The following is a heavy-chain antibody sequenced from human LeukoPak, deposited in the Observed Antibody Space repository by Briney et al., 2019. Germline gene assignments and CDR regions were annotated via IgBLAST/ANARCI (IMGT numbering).Heavy chain of an antibody. J-gene: IGHJ6*02. Sequence: SETLSLTCAVYGGSFSGYYWSWIRQPPGKGLEWIGEINHSGSTNYNPSLKSRVTISVDTSKNQFSLKLSSVTAADTAVYYCARGRSSGWHYYYYGMDVWGQGTTVTVSS. CDR1: GGSFSGYY. V-gene: IGHV4-34*01. CDR3: ARGRSSGWHYYYYGMDV. D-gene: IGHD6-19*01. CDR2: INHSGST.